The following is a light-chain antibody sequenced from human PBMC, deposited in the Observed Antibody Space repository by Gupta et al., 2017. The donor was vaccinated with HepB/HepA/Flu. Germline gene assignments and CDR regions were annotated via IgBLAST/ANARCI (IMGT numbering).Light chain of an antibody. J-gene: IGKJ5*01. CDR3: HQYDSTPFT. CDR2: GAS. CDR1: QDIRITY. V-gene: IGKV3-20*01. Sequence: VLTQSPATLSLSPGERATLSCRASQDIRITYLAWYQEKPGQAPRLLIYGASNRATGIPVRFSGSGSGTDFTLTISRLEPEDFAVYYCHQYDSTPFTFGQGTRLEIK.